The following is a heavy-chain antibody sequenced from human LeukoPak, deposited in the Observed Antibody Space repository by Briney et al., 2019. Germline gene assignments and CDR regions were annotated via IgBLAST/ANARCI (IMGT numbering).Heavy chain of an antibody. V-gene: IGHV3-23*01. CDR3: AQWSRYFDY. Sequence: GGSLRLSCAASGFSFSRHSMNWVRQAPGKGLEWVSAISGSGYSTYYADSVKGRFTISRDNSKNTLYLQMNSLRAEDTALYFCAQWSRYFDYWGQGTLVTVSS. CDR2: ISGSGYST. J-gene: IGHJ4*02. CDR1: GFSFSRHS. D-gene: IGHD1-26*01.